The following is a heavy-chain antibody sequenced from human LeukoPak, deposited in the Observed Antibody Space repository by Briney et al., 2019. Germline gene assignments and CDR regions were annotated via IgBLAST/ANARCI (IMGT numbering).Heavy chain of an antibody. CDR3: ARRYSSGWYLGVIGRDVWFDP. D-gene: IGHD6-19*01. V-gene: IGHV4-4*07. CDR1: GGSISSYY. Sequence: SETLSLTCTVSGGSISSYYWSWIRQPPGKGLEWIGRIYTSGSTNYNPSLKSRVTISVDTSKNQFSLKLSSVTAADTAVYYCARRYSSGWYLGVIGRDVWFDPWGQGTLVTVSS. J-gene: IGHJ5*02. CDR2: IYTSGST.